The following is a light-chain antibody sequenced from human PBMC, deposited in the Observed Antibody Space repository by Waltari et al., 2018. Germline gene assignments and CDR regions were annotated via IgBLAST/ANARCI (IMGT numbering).Light chain of an antibody. V-gene: IGLV2-14*01. Sequence: QSALTQPASVSGSPGQSITISCIGTSSDVGGYNYVSWYQQHPGKAPKLMIYSVSKRPSCVSNRFTGSNSGNTASLTISGLQAEDEADYYCSSYTSSSTYVFGTGTKVTVL. CDR2: SVS. CDR3: SSYTSSSTYV. J-gene: IGLJ1*01. CDR1: SSDVGGYNY.